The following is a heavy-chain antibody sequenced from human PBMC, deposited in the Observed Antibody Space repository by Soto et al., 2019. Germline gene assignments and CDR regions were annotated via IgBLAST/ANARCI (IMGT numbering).Heavy chain of an antibody. CDR2: IDPSDSYT. J-gene: IGHJ5*02. Sequence: GESLKISCKGSGYSFTSYWISWVRQMPGKGLGWMGRIDPSDSYTNYSPSFQGHVTISADKSISTAYLQWSSLKASDTAMYYCERYPLDIVVVPEKGPWGQGTLVTVSS. D-gene: IGHD2-2*03. CDR3: ERYPLDIVVVPEKGP. CDR1: GYSFTSYW. V-gene: IGHV5-10-1*01.